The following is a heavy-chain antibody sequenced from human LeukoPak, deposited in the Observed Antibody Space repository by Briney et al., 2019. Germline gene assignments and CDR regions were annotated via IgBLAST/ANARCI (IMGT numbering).Heavy chain of an antibody. Sequence: SETLSLTCTVSGGSISSSSYYWGWIRQPPGKGLEWIGSIYYSGSTYYNPSLKSRVTISVDTSKNQFSLKLSSVTAADTAVYYCARHLADYDFWSGYLDYWGQGTLVTVSS. D-gene: IGHD3-3*01. CDR1: GGSISSSSYY. J-gene: IGHJ4*02. CDR2: IYYSGST. CDR3: ARHLADYDFWSGYLDY. V-gene: IGHV4-39*01.